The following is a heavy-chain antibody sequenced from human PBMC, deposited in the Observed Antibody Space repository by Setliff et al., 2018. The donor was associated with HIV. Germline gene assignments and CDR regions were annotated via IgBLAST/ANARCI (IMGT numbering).Heavy chain of an antibody. CDR1: GYTFTGYY. J-gene: IGHJ4*02. V-gene: IGHV1-2*02. D-gene: IGHD3-22*01. Sequence: ASVKVSCKASGYTFTGYYVHWVRQAPGQGLEWMGWINPNNGGTNYAQKFQGRVTMTRDTSISTAYMELNGLRSDDTAVYYCARLEYYSDGNGYLQFYFDYWGQGTLVTVSS. CDR2: INPNNGGT. CDR3: ARLEYYSDGNGYLQFYFDY.